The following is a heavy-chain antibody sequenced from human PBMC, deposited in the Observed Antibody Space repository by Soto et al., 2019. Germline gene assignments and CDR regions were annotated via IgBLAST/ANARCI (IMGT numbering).Heavy chain of an antibody. J-gene: IGHJ3*02. CDR2: IYYSGST. CDR1: GGSISSGGYY. V-gene: IGHV4-31*03. CDR3: ARVSASAAFDI. D-gene: IGHD6-25*01. Sequence: SETLSLTCTVSGGSISSGGYYWSWIRQHPGKGLEWIGYIYYSGSTYYNPSLKSRVTISVDTSKNQFSLKLSSVTAADTAVYYCARVSASAAFDIWGQGTMVTVSS.